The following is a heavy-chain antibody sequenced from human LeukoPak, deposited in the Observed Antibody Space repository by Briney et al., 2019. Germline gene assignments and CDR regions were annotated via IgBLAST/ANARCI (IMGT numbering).Heavy chain of an antibody. CDR1: GFTFSSYA. CDR3: AREGFGVAGHFDY. CDR2: ISYDGSNK. D-gene: IGHD3-3*01. J-gene: IGHJ4*02. Sequence: PGGSLRLSCAASGFTFSSYAMHWVRQAPGKGLEWVAVISYDGSNKYYADSVKGRFTISRDNSKNTLYLQMNSLRAEDTAVYYCAREGFGVAGHFDYWGQGTLVTVSS. V-gene: IGHV3-30-3*01.